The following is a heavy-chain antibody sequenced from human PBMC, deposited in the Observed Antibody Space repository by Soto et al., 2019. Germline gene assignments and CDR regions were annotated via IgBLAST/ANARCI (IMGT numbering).Heavy chain of an antibody. CDR1: GFTFSTYW. CDR3: AGGGVIVVGLDV. V-gene: IGHV3-74*01. J-gene: IGHJ6*02. Sequence: EVQLVESGGGLVQPGGSLRLSCAGTGFTFSTYWMHWVRQAPGKGLEWVSRIKTDGTITGYADSVKGRFTISRDNAKNTLDLQMSSLRAEDTAVYYCAGGGVIVVGLDVWGQGTTVTVSS. D-gene: IGHD3-22*01. CDR2: IKTDGTIT.